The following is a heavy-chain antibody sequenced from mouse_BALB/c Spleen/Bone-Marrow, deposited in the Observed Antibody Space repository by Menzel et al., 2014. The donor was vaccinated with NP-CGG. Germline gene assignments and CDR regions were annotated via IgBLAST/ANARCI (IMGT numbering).Heavy chain of an antibody. CDR1: GYSLTRYW. CDR2: IYPGNSDT. J-gene: IGHJ1*01. D-gene: IGHD2-1*01. Sequence: VPMQQAGNVLARPGGFVKMSCKASGYSLTRYWMHRGKQGAGQGPEWIGGIYPGNSDTSYNQKFKGKAKLTAVTSASTAYMELSSLTNEDSAVYYCTKIYYGNSFDVWGAGTTVTVSS. V-gene: IGHV1-5*01. CDR3: TKIYYGNSFDV.